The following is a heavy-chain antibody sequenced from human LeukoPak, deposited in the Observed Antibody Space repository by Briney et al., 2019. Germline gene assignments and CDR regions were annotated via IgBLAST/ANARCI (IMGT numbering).Heavy chain of an antibody. CDR1: GYSFTSYW. CDR3: ARQRIPGIAVAGTDY. J-gene: IGHJ4*02. D-gene: IGHD6-19*01. V-gene: IGHV5-51*01. Sequence: GESLKISCKGSGYSFTSYWIGWVRQMPGKGLEWMGIIHPGDSDTRYSPSFQGQVTISADKSISTAYLQWSSLKASDTAMYYCARQRIPGIAVAGTDYWGQGTLVTVSS. CDR2: IHPGDSDT.